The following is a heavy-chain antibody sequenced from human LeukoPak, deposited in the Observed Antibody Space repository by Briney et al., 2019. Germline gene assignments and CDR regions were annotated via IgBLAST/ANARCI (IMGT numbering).Heavy chain of an antibody. D-gene: IGHD3-22*01. CDR2: IYYSGST. J-gene: IGHJ4*02. CDR3: ATLSYITMIY. V-gene: IGHV4-59*05. CDR1: GGSISSYY. Sequence: SETLSLTCTVSGGSISSYYWSWIRQPAGKGLEWIGSIYYSGSTYYNPSLKSRVTISVDTSKNQFSLKLSSVTAADTAVYYCATLSYITMIYWGQGTLVTVSS.